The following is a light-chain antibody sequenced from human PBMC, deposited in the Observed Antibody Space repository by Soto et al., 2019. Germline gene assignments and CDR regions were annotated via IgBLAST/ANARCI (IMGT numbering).Light chain of an antibody. V-gene: IGLV2-14*01. CDR3: AAWDDSLNGYV. J-gene: IGLJ1*01. CDR1: SSDVGGYKY. Sequence: QSVLTQPASVSGSPGQSVTISCTGTSSDVGGYKYVSWYQQHPGKAPKLMIYEVTNRPSGVSDRFSGSKSGNTASLTVSGLQSEDEADYYCAAWDDSLNGYVFGTGTKVTVL. CDR2: EVT.